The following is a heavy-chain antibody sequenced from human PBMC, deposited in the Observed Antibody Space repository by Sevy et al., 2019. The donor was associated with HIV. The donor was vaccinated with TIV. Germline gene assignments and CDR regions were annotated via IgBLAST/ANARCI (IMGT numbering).Heavy chain of an antibody. J-gene: IGHJ3*02. CDR2: VYYTGGT. CDR1: GGSINSDH. Sequence: SETLSLTCTVSGGSINSDHWNWIRQPPGKGLGWIGYVYYTGGTNYNPSLKNRVTISLDRTKNQSSLKLTSVTAAGTAEYYCAGRNDFDIWGQGTMVTVSS. CDR3: AGRNDFDI. V-gene: IGHV4-59*08.